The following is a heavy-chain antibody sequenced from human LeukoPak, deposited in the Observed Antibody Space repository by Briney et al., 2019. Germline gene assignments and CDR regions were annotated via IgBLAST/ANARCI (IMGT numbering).Heavy chain of an antibody. CDR1: DYSISSGYY. D-gene: IGHD3-9*01. V-gene: IGHV4-38-2*02. CDR2: IYYSGST. J-gene: IGHJ5*02. CDR3: ARGSRYFDWGPWFDP. Sequence: SETLSLTCTVSDYSISSGYYWGWIRQPPGKGLEWIGSIYYSGSTYYNPSLKSRVTLSVDTSKNQFSLKLSSVTAADTAVYYCARGSRYFDWGPWFDPWGQGTLVTVSS.